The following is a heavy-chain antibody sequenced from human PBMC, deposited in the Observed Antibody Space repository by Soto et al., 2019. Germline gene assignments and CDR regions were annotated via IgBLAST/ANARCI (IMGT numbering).Heavy chain of an antibody. Sequence: EVQLVESGGGLIQPGGSLRLSCAASGFAVSRKYMTWVRQAPGKGLEWVSVIYVGGTTYYAVSVKGRFTISRDTSKNTLYLQMNSLSAEDTAVYYCVQTNCWPGFDFWGQGTLVTVSS. V-gene: IGHV3-53*01. CDR1: GFAVSRKY. CDR3: VQTNCWPGFDF. CDR2: IYVGGTT. J-gene: IGHJ4*02. D-gene: IGHD2-21*01.